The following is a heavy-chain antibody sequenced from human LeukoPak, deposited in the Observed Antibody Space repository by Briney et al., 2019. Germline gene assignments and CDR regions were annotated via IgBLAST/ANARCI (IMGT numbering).Heavy chain of an antibody. V-gene: IGHV1-18*01. CDR3: AIVDHDLAPYCSSPSCYSYYYYGMDV. Sequence: ASLKVSSKHSGYTFTGYSIRWGRHTPGERRERMAWIRAYKGNTNYTQKLQGRVTLTTDTTTSTAYMERRSLRSDQSAVYYCAIVDHDLAPYCSSPSCYSYYYYGMDVWGQGTTVTVSS. D-gene: IGHD2-2*01. J-gene: IGHJ6*02. CDR2: IRAYKGNT. CDR1: GYTFTGYS.